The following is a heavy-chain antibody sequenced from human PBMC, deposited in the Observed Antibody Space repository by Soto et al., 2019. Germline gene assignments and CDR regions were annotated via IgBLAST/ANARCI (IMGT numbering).Heavy chain of an antibody. CDR2: ISSSSSYI. D-gene: IGHD2-2*01. Sequence: PGRSLRLSCAASGFTFSSYSMNWVRQAPGKGLEWVSSISSSSSYIYYADSVKGRFTISRDNAKNSLYLQMNSLRAEDTAVYYCARDYCSSTSCLTWFDPWGQGTLVTVSS. J-gene: IGHJ5*02. CDR1: GFTFSSYS. V-gene: IGHV3-21*01. CDR3: ARDYCSSTSCLTWFDP.